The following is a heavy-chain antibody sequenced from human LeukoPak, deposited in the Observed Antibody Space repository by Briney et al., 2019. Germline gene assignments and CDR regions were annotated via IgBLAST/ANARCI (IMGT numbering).Heavy chain of an antibody. CDR1: GGSISSSSHY. V-gene: IGHV4-39*01. D-gene: IGHD6-6*01. CDR2: IYYSGIT. CDR3: ARLDSLSQYYFDY. J-gene: IGHJ4*02. Sequence: SETLSLTCTVSGGSISSSSHYWGWIRQPPGKGLEWIASIYYSGITYYNPSLKSRVTISVDTSKNQFSLKLTSVTAADTSVYYCARLDSLSQYYFDYWGQGTLDTVSS.